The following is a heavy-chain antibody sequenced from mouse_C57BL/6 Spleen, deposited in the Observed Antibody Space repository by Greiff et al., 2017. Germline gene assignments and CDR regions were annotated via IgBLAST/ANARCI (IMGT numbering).Heavy chain of an antibody. J-gene: IGHJ1*03. D-gene: IGHD1-1*01. CDR3: ARHYGSSYVGWYFDV. Sequence: EVQLVESGGGLVKPGGSLKLSCAASGFTFSDYGMHWVRQAPEKGLEWVAYISSGSSTIYYADTVKGRFTISRDNAKNTLFLQMTSLRSEDTAMYYCARHYGSSYVGWYFDVWGTGTTVTVSS. CDR1: GFTFSDYG. CDR2: ISSGSSTI. V-gene: IGHV5-17*01.